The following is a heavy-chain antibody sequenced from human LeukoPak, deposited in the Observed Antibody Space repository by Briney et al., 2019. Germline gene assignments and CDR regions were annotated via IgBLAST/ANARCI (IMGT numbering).Heavy chain of an antibody. Sequence: GGSLRLSCAASGFTFSSYDMHWVRQATGKGLEWVSAIGTAGDTYYPGSVKGRFTISRENAKNSLYLQMNSLRAGDTAVYYCARGATLGAFDIWGQGTTVTVSS. J-gene: IGHJ3*02. CDR2: IGTAGDT. V-gene: IGHV3-13*01. CDR3: ARGATLGAFDI. CDR1: GFTFSSYD. D-gene: IGHD2-15*01.